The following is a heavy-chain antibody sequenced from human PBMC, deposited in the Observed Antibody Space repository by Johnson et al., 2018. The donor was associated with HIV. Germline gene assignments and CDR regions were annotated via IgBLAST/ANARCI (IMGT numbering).Heavy chain of an antibody. V-gene: IGHV3-11*01. CDR3: ARRAYTSGWYAAFDL. D-gene: IGHD6-19*01. CDR1: GFTFSDYY. CDR2: ISSSGSTI. J-gene: IGHJ3*01. Sequence: QMQLVESGGGLVKPGGSLRLSCAASGFTFSDYYMSWIRQAPGKGLEWVSYISSSGSTIYYADSVKGRFTISRDNAKDSLYLQMNSLKSEDTAVYFCARRAYTSGWYAAFDLWGQGTMVTVSS.